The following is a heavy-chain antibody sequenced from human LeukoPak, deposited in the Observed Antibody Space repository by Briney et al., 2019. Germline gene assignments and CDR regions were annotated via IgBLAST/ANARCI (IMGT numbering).Heavy chain of an antibody. CDR3: ASSSSWPEYYFDY. D-gene: IGHD6-13*01. CDR2: IYHGGRT. V-gene: IGHV4-38-2*02. Sequence: SETLSLTCTVSGYSISSGYYWGWIRQTPGKGLEWIGYIYHGGRTDYNPSLKSRVTISVDTSKNQFSLKLSSVTAADTAVYYCASSSSWPEYYFDYWGQGTLVTVSS. CDR1: GYSISSGYY. J-gene: IGHJ4*02.